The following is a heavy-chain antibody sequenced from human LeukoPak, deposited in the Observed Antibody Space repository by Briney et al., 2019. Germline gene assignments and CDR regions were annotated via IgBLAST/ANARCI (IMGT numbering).Heavy chain of an antibody. Sequence: GGSLRLSCAASGFTFSSYAMHWVRQAPGKGLEWVAVISYDGSNKYYADSVKGRFTISRDNSKNTLYLQMNSLRAEDTAVYYCARSPYDFWSGAPLDYWGQGTLVTVSS. J-gene: IGHJ4*02. V-gene: IGHV3-30-3*01. CDR2: ISYDGSNK. CDR3: ARSPYDFWSGAPLDY. D-gene: IGHD3-3*01. CDR1: GFTFSSYA.